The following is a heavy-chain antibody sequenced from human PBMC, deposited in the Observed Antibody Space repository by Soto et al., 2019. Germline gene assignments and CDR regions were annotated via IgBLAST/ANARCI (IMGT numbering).Heavy chain of an antibody. V-gene: IGHV3-23*01. CDR2: ITETGDDT. J-gene: IGHJ6*02. CDR1: GFAFGNFV. CDR3: TKASSDRNHREV. Sequence: EVQLLESGGGLVQPGGSLRLSCAASGFAFGNFVMRWVRQTPGKGLEWVSTITETGDDTYYTDSVKGRFTISRDNSKNTLYLQMTSLRAEDTALYYCTKASSDRNHREVWGPGTTVTVSS.